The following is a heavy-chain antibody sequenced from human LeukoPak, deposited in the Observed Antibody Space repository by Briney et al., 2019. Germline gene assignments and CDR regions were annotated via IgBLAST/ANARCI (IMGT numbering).Heavy chain of an antibody. CDR1: GFTVSSNY. J-gene: IGHJ4*02. V-gene: IGHV3-53*01. Sequence: PGGSLRLSCAASGFTVSSNYMSWVRQAPGKGLEWVSVIYSGGSTYYADSVKGRFTISRDNSKNTLYLQMNSLRAEDTAVYYCAKDLDILTGYYNAYFGYWGQGTLVTVSS. CDR2: IYSGGST. CDR3: AKDLDILTGYYNAYFGY. D-gene: IGHD3-9*01.